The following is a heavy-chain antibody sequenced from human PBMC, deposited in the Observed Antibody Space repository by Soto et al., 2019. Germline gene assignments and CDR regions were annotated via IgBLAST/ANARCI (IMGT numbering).Heavy chain of an antibody. V-gene: IGHV3-74*01. CDR2: INSDGSST. J-gene: IGHJ6*02. CDR1: GFTFRNYW. CDR3: ARGGRGNDYYYAMDV. Sequence: EVQLVESGGGLIQPGGSLRLSCAASGFTFRNYWMHWVRQAPGMGLVWVSRINSDGSSTHSADSVKGRFTISRDNAKKKLYMQMNSLRAEDTAVYYCARGGRGNDYYYAMDVWGQGTTVTVSS.